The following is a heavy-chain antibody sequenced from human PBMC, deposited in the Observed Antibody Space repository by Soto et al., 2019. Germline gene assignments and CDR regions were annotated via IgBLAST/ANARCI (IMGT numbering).Heavy chain of an antibody. V-gene: IGHV4-30-4*02. CDR3: ARDFERSAIGP. CDR1: RASIACADSY. D-gene: IGHD3-9*01. CDR2: IAYSGDT. Sequence: SDTRSLSSSVSRASIACADSYWFWIRKPPGKGLEWIGYIAYSGDTYYNPSLRSRVTISADRSENKFSLTLKSVTAADTAVYFCARDFERSAIGPWGQGTSVTVSS. J-gene: IGHJ5*02.